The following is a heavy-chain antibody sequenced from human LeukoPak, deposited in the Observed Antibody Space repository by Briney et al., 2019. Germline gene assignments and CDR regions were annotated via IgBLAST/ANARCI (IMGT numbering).Heavy chain of an antibody. D-gene: IGHD1-26*01. V-gene: IGHV4-59*08. CDR2: IHYRGTT. Sequence: SETLSLTCTASGGYISSYCWSWIRQPPGKGLEWIGYIHYRGTTNYNPSLKSRVTISVDTSKNQFSLKLSSVTAADTAVYYCARLVGATTPLDIWGQGTMVTVST. J-gene: IGHJ3*02. CDR3: ARLVGATTPLDI. CDR1: GGYISSYC.